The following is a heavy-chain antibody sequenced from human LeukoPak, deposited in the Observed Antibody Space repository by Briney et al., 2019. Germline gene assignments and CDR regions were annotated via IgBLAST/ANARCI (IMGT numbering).Heavy chain of an antibody. J-gene: IGHJ5*02. Sequence: PSETLSLTCGVHGVSITGYYWSWIRQPSGEALQWIGEIDPSGSTIENPSLKSRVTLSMDTSMNQLFLTLTSVTAADAATYYCARIRCGPTQHRCYNHWGRGALVTVSS. D-gene: IGHD2-8*01. CDR1: GVSITGYY. CDR2: IDPSGST. CDR3: ARIRCGPTQHRCYNH. V-gene: IGHV4-34*01.